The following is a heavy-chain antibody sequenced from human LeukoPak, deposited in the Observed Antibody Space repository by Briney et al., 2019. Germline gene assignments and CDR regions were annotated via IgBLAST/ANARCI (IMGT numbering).Heavy chain of an antibody. V-gene: IGHV3-33*01. D-gene: IGHD4-17*01. Sequence: AGRSLRLSCAASGFTFSSYGMHWVRQAPGKGLEWLTVIWYDGSNRYYADSVKGRFIVSRDNSKNTLYLQMNSLRAEDTALYYCARGPSYGAFVDYWGQGTLVTVSS. CDR1: GFTFSSYG. CDR2: IWYDGSNR. CDR3: ARGPSYGAFVDY. J-gene: IGHJ4*02.